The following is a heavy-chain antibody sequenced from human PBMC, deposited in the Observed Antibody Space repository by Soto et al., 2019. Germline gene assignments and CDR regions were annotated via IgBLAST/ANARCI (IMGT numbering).Heavy chain of an antibody. CDR3: ARVGGYSYGPAPAA. D-gene: IGHD5-18*01. CDR1: GGSFSGYY. Sequence: SETLSLTCAVYGGSFSGYYWSWIRQPPGKGLEWIGEINHSGSTNYNPSLKSRVTISVDTSKNQFSLKLSSVTAADTAVYYCARVGGYSYGPAPAAWGQGTLVTVSS. V-gene: IGHV4-34*01. CDR2: INHSGST. J-gene: IGHJ4*02.